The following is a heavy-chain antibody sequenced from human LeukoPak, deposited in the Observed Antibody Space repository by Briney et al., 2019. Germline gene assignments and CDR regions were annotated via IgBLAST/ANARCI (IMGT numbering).Heavy chain of an antibody. CDR2: IYYSGST. CDR3: ARIEYSSSCDY. V-gene: IGHV4-39*07. D-gene: IGHD6-6*01. CDR1: GESFNNYY. Sequence: SETLSLTCAVYGESFNNYYWGWIRQPPGKGLECIGSIYYSGSTYYNPSLKSRVTISVDTSKNQFSLKLSFVTAADTAVYYCARIEYSSSCDYWGQGTLVTVSS. J-gene: IGHJ4*02.